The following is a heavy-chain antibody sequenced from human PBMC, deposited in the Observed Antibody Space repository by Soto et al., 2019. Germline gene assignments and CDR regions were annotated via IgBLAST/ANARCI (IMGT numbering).Heavy chain of an antibody. J-gene: IGHJ6*02. CDR3: AKFSSGSRRYYYGMDV. CDR2: INPSGGST. V-gene: IGHV1-46*01. CDR1: GYTFTSYY. D-gene: IGHD3-22*01. Sequence: QVQLVQSGAEVKKPGASVKVSCKASGYTFTSYYMHWVRQAPGQGLEWMGIINPSGGSTSYAQKFQGRVTMTRDTSTSTVYMELSSLRSEDTAVYYCAKFSSGSRRYYYGMDVWGQGTTVTVSS.